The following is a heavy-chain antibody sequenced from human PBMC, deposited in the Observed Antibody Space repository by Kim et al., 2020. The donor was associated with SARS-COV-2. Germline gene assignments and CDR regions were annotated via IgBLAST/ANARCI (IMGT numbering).Heavy chain of an antibody. Sequence: GGSLRLSCTTSGFTFTGHAMSWVRQAPGKGLEWVSCIDGSGGTTYYVDSVKGRFSISRDDSKNTLYLQMSALSADDTAAYYCMKGGCGCIWDYWGEGTLVTVSS. D-gene: IGHD1-26*01. V-gene: IGHV3-23*01. CDR2: IDGSGGTT. J-gene: IGHJ4*02. CDR3: MKGGCGCIWDY. CDR1: GFTFTGHA.